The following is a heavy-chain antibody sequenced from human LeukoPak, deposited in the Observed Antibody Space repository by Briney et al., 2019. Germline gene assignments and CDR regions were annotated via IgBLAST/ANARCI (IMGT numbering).Heavy chain of an antibody. CDR1: GFTFDDYA. D-gene: IGHD1-26*01. CDR3: AKDIGSGSYQAY. V-gene: IGHV3-43*02. CDR2: ISGDGGST. J-gene: IGHJ4*02. Sequence: GGSLRLSCAASGFTFDDYAMHWVRQAPGKGLEWVSLISGDGGSTYYADSVKGRFTISRDNSKNSLYLQMNSLRTGDTALYYCAKDIGSGSYQAYWGQGTLVTVSS.